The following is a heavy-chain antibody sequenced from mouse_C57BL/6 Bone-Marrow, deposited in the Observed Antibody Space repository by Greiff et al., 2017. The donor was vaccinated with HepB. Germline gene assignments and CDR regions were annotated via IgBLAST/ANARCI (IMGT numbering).Heavy chain of an antibody. Sequence: QVQLQQSGAELVRPGASVTLSCKASGYTFTDYEMHWVKQTPVHGLEWIGAIDPETGGTAYNQKFKGKAILTADKSSSTAYIELRSLTSEDSAVYYCTRYGDGYYIAYWGQGTLVTVSA. J-gene: IGHJ3*01. CDR1: GYTFTDYE. CDR2: IDPETGGT. V-gene: IGHV1-15*01. CDR3: TRYGDGYYIAY. D-gene: IGHD2-3*01.